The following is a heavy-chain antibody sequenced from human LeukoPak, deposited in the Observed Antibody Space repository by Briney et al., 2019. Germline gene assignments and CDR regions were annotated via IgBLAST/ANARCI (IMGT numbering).Heavy chain of an antibody. CDR1: GGSISSSSYY. Sequence: SETLSLTCTVSGGSISSSSYYWGWIRQPPGKGLEWIGSIYYSGGTYYNPSLKSRVTISVDTSKNQFSLKLSSVTAADTAVYYCARVTTDNWFDPWGQGTLVTVSS. CDR3: ARVTTDNWFDP. CDR2: IYYSGGT. V-gene: IGHV4-39*01. J-gene: IGHJ5*02. D-gene: IGHD4-11*01.